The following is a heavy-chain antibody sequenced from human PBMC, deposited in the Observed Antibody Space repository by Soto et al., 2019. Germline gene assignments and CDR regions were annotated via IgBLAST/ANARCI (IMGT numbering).Heavy chain of an antibody. CDR1: GGSISSYD. Sequence: PSETLSLTCTVSGGSISSYDCSWSRQPHGKGLGWIGRIYINGSTNNTPSLKSRATMSVETSKNQFLKKLSAVAAAEMAVYCCAREREIEAAAGSYYYGMDVWGQGTTVTVSS. CDR3: AREREIEAAAGSYYYGMDV. CDR2: IYINGST. J-gene: IGHJ6*02. D-gene: IGHD6-13*01. V-gene: IGHV4-4*07.